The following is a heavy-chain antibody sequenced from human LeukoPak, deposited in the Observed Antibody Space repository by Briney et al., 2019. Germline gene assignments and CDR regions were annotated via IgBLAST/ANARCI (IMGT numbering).Heavy chain of an antibody. CDR2: INSDATST. J-gene: IGHJ6*02. Sequence: GGSLRLSCAASGFMLSSTWMHWVRQAPGKGLVWVSRINSDATSTSYADSVRGRFTISRDNSKNTMYLQINSLRAEDTAVYYCARDRHCANGVCHSPPGMDVWGQGTTVTVSS. CDR3: ARDRHCANGVCHSPPGMDV. V-gene: IGHV3-74*01. D-gene: IGHD2-8*01. CDR1: GFMLSSTW.